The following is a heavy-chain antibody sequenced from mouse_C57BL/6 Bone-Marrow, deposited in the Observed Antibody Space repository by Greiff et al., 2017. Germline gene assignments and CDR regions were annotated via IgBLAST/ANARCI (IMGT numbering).Heavy chain of an antibody. D-gene: IGHD3-3*01. Sequence: QVQLQQSGAELVRPGASVTLSCKASGYTFTDYEMHWVKQTPVHGLEWIGTIDPETGGTAYNQKFKGKAILTADKSSSTAYMELRSLTSEDSAVYYCTGRGDVYFDYWGQGTTLTGSS. J-gene: IGHJ2*01. CDR2: IDPETGGT. V-gene: IGHV1-15*01. CDR3: TGRGDVYFDY. CDR1: GYTFTDYE.